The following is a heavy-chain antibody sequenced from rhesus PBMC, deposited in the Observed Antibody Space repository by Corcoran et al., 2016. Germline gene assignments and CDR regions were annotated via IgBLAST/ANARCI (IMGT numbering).Heavy chain of an antibody. J-gene: IGHJ4*01. CDR3: VGLMVAGPVEY. V-gene: IGHV4-173*01. Sequence: QLQESGPGLGKPSETLSLTCAGSGGSISRHSWTWIRQPPGKGLEWVGRMSGDDRVTDYNPSLRSLLTISTDTSKTQFSLKVDSVTAADTAVYYCVGLMVAGPVEYWGQGVLVTVSS. CDR1: GGSISRHS. D-gene: IGHD6-37*01. CDR2: MSGDDRVT.